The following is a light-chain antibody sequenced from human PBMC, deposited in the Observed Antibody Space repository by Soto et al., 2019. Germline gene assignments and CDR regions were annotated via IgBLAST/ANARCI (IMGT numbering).Light chain of an antibody. V-gene: IGLV2-8*01. CDR2: EVT. Sequence: QSALTQPPSASGSRGQSVTISCTGTSVDINYVSWFQQHPGKAPQLIICEVTKRHSGVPDGFSGSKSGNTASLTVSGLQDDDEADYYCSSYAGRDIWVFGGGTKLTVL. CDR3: SSYAGRDIWV. CDR1: SVDINY. J-gene: IGLJ3*02.